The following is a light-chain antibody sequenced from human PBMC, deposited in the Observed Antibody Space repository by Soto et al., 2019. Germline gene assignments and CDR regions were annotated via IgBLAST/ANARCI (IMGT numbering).Light chain of an antibody. Sequence: AIQMTQSPSSLSASVGDRVTITCRASQGLRNDLNWYQQKPGKAPKLLIYAACSLQRGVPSKFGCSRSCGDLTLTISSLQPEDFAADYCLQDYNYPRTFGKGTKVESK. V-gene: IGKV1-6*01. CDR1: QGLRND. J-gene: IGKJ1*01. CDR3: LQDYNYPRT. CDR2: AAC.